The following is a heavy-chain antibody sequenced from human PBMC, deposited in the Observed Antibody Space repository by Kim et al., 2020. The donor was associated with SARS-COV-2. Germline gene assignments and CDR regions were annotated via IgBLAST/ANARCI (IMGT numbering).Heavy chain of an antibody. D-gene: IGHD6-19*01. J-gene: IGHJ4*02. Sequence: NPTYAPGFTGRFVFSLDTSVSTAYLQISSLKAEDTAVYYCASPSSGLDYWGQGTLVTVSS. CDR2: NP. CDR3: ASPSSGLDY. V-gene: IGHV7-4-1*02.